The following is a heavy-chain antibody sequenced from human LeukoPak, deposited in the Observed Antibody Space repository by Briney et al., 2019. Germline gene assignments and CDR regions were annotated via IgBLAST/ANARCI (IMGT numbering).Heavy chain of an antibody. Sequence: GGSLRLSCAASGFTFSSYGMHWVRQAPGKGLEWVAVIWYDGSNKYYADSVKGRFTISRDNSKNTLYLQMNSLRAEDTAVYYCARDTYYDFWSGYYISRNYYYYYGMDVWGQGTTVTVSS. D-gene: IGHD3-3*01. CDR3: ARDTYYDFWSGYYISRNYYYYYGMDV. J-gene: IGHJ6*02. V-gene: IGHV3-30*19. CDR1: GFTFSSYG. CDR2: IWYDGSNK.